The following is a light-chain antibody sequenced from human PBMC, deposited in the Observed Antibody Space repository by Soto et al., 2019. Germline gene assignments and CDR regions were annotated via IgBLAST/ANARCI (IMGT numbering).Light chain of an antibody. J-gene: IGKJ5*01. CDR1: QDINHY. CDR2: AAS. CDR3: QQYKAYPIT. Sequence: DIQMTQSPSSLSASIGDRVTITWRASQDINHYLFWFQQKPGKAPKSLIYAASSLQSGVPSKFSGSGSGTDFTLTISSLQPEDCATYYCQQYKAYPITVGQGTRRDIK. V-gene: IGKV1-16*02.